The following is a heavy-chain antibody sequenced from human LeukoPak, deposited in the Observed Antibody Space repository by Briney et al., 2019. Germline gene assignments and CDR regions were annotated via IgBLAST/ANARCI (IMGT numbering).Heavy chain of an antibody. D-gene: IGHD3-10*01. CDR1: GFTFSSYA. CDR3: AKNELLWFGELDWFDP. CDR2: ISGSGGST. V-gene: IGHV3-23*01. Sequence: LGGSLRLPCAASGFTFSSYAMSWVRQAPGKGLEWVSAISGSGGSTYYADSVKGRFTISRDNSKNTLYLQINSLRAEDTAVYYCAKNELLWFGELDWFDPWGQGTLVIVSA. J-gene: IGHJ5*02.